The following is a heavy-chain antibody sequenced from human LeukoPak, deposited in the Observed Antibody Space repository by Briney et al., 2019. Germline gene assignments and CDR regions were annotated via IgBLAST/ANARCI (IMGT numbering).Heavy chain of an antibody. CDR3: ARASPGGYSGYDSLDY. Sequence: GGSLRLSCAASGFTSSSYEMNWVRQAPGKGLEWVSYISSSGSTIYYADSVKGRFTISRDNAKNSLYLQMNSLRAEDTAVYYCARASPGGYSGYDSLDYWGQGTLVTVSS. CDR2: ISSSGSTI. V-gene: IGHV3-48*03. D-gene: IGHD5-12*01. CDR1: GFTSSSYE. J-gene: IGHJ4*02.